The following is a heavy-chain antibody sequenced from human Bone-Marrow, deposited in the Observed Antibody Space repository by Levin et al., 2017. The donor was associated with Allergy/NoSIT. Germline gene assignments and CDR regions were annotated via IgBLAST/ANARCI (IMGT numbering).Heavy chain of an antibody. Sequence: MPGGSLRLSCAASGFTFSDSYMSWIRQAPGKGLEWVSYIIGIGSTIYYADSVKGRFTISRDNAKNSLYLKMNSRRAEDTAVYYCARDRLPSTYRGMDVWGQGTTVTVSS. V-gene: IGHV3-11*01. CDR1: GFTFSDSY. D-gene: IGHD4-11*01. J-gene: IGHJ6*02. CDR3: ARDRLPSTYRGMDV. CDR2: IIGIGSTI.